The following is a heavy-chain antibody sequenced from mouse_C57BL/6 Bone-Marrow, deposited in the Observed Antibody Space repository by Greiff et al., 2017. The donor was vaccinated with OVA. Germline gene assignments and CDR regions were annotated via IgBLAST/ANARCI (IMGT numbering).Heavy chain of an antibody. Sequence: QVQLQQSGAELVRPGASVTLSCKASGYTFTDYEMHWVKQTPVHGLEWIGVIDPETGGTAYNQKFKGKAILTADKSSSTAYMELRSLTSEDSAVYYCTMGIYDAYHGDYWGQGTTLTVSS. CDR2: IDPETGGT. J-gene: IGHJ2*01. CDR1: GYTFTDYE. D-gene: IGHD2-3*01. V-gene: IGHV1-15*01. CDR3: TMGIYDAYHGDY.